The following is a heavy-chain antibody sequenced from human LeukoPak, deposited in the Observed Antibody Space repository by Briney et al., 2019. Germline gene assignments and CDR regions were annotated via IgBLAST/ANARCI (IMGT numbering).Heavy chain of an antibody. J-gene: IGHJ3*02. D-gene: IGHD3-10*01. V-gene: IGHV3-30*02. CDR2: IRYDGSNK. CDR1: GFTFSSYG. Sequence: GGSLRLSCAASGFTFSSYGMHWVRQAPGKGLEWVVFIRYDGSNKYYADSVKGRFTISRDNSKNTLYLQMKSLRAEDTAVYYCAKDGDSGDAFDIWGQGTMVTVSS. CDR3: AKDGDSGDAFDI.